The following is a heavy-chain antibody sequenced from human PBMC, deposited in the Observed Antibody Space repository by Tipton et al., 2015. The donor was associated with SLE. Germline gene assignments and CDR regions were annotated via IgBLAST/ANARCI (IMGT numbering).Heavy chain of an antibody. CDR1: GVIFSTLA. V-gene: IGHV3-23*01. J-gene: IGHJ4*02. CDR2: IRGSGGST. D-gene: IGHD5-24*01. CDR3: ARAVADWRWLVVY. Sequence: SLRLSCAASGVIFSTLAMSWVRQAPGKGLEWVSGIRGSGGSTYYADSVKGRFTISRDNSKNTLYLQMNSLRAEDTAVYYCARAVADWRWLVVYWGRGTQVTVSS.